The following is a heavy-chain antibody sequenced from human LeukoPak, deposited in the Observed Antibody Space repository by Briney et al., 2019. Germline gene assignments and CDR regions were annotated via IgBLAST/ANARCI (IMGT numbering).Heavy chain of an antibody. CDR2: INSDGSST. D-gene: IGHD6-13*01. Sequence: GGSLRLSCAASGFTFSSYWMHWVRQAPGKGLVWVSRINSDGSSTSYADSVKGRFTISRDNAKNTLYLQMNSLRAEDTAVYYCAREERTAEGFRFDPWGQGTLVTVSS. CDR1: GFTFSSYW. J-gene: IGHJ5*02. CDR3: AREERTAEGFRFDP. V-gene: IGHV3-74*01.